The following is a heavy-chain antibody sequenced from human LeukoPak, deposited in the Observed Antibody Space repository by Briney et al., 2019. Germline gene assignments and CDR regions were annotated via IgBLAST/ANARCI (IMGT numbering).Heavy chain of an antibody. D-gene: IGHD6-19*01. Sequence: PGGSLRLSCAASGFTFSSYWMSWVRQAPGKGLEWVANIKQDGSEKYYVDSVKSRFTISRDNAKNSLYLQMNSLRAEDTAVYYCARVKQWLGPNDAFDIWGQGTMVTVSS. CDR1: GFTFSSYW. V-gene: IGHV3-7*01. CDR3: ARVKQWLGPNDAFDI. J-gene: IGHJ3*02. CDR2: IKQDGSEK.